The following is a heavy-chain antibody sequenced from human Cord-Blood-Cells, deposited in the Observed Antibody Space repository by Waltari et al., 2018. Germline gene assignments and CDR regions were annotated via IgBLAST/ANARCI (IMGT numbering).Heavy chain of an antibody. CDR2: INHSGST. CDR3: ARGLSGSYYY. Sequence: QVQLQQWGAGLLKPSETLSLTCAVYGGSFSGYYWIWIRQPPGKGLEWIGEINHSGSTNYNPSLKSRVTISVDTSKNQFSLKLSSVTAADTAVYYCARGLSGSYYYWGQGTLVTVSS. J-gene: IGHJ4*02. V-gene: IGHV4-34*01. CDR1: GGSFSGYY. D-gene: IGHD1-26*01.